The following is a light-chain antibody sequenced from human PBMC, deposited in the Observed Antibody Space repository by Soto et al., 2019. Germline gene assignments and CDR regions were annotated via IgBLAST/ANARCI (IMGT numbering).Light chain of an antibody. Sequence: QAVLTQPASVSGSPGQSITNSCTGTSSDIGSYDYVSWYQQHPGKAPNLIIYEVTDRPSGVSNRFSGSKSGNTASLTISGRQAEHEADYYCSSFTSTSTRLFRSRTKGTVL. CDR3: SSFTSTSTRL. V-gene: IGLV2-14*01. J-gene: IGLJ1*01. CDR2: EVT. CDR1: SSDIGSYDY.